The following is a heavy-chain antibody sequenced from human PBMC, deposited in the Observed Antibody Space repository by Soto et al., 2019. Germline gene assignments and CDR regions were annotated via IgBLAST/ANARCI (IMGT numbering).Heavy chain of an antibody. CDR1: GHSSTHNG. V-gene: IGHV1-18*01. CDR3: ATDDMNRGRFDF. CDR2: ININRGDV. Sequence: ASVKGSWKASGHSSTHNGISWVRRAPGQGLEWMGWININRGDVNHAPKFQGRVTLTTDTSTTTAYMELRSLRLDDTAVYFCATDDMNRGRFDFWGHGTLVTVSS. J-gene: IGHJ4*01.